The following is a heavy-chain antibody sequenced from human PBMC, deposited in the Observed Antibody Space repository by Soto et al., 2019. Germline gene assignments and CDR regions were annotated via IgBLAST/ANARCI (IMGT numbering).Heavy chain of an antibody. V-gene: IGHV4-39*01. CDR3: ARHYNPRYSSGWDDAFDI. D-gene: IGHD6-19*01. J-gene: IGHJ3*02. CDR2: MYYSGRP. Sequence: SETLSRTCAVSGGSIXSSRYYWGWIRQPPGKGLEWIGSMYYSGRPYSNPSLKSRVTISVHTSTNQFSLKLSSVTAADPAVYYCARHYNPRYSSGWDDAFDIWGQGTMVTVSS. CDR1: GGSIXSSRYY.